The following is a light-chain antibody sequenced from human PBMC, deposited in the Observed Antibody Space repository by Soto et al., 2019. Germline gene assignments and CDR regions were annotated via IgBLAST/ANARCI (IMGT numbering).Light chain of an antibody. CDR1: QSISSW. CDR3: QKYNSYS. CDR2: DAS. Sequence: DIQVTQSPSTLSSSVVDRVTITCRASQSISSWLAWYQQKPGKAPKLLIYDASSLESGVPSRFSGSGSGTEFTLTISSLKPDDFATYYCQKYNSYSFGQGTKVDIK. V-gene: IGKV1-5*01. J-gene: IGKJ1*01.